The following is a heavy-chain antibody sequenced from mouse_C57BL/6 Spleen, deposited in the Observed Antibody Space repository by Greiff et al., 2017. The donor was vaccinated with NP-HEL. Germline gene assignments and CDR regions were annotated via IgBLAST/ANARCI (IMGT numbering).Heavy chain of an antibody. CDR3: ARPGGSSAFDY. Sequence: EVMLVESGGGLVKPGGSLKLSCAASGFTFSSYTMSWVRQTPEKRLEWVATISGGGGNTYYPDSVKGRFTISRDNAKNTLYLQMSSLRSEDTALYYCARPGGSSAFDYWGQGTTLTVSS. V-gene: IGHV5-9*01. D-gene: IGHD1-1*01. CDR1: GFTFSSYT. J-gene: IGHJ2*01. CDR2: ISGGGGNT.